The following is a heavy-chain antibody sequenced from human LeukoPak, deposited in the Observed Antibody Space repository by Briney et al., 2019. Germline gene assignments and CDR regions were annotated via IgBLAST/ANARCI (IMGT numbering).Heavy chain of an antibody. D-gene: IGHD6-13*01. V-gene: IGHV1-2*02. CDR2: INPNSGGT. Sequence: ASVKVSCKASGYTFTGYYMHWVRQAPGQGLEWMGWINPNSGGTNYAQKFQGRVTMTRDTSISTAYMELSRLRSEDTAVYYCATFEVYSSSPPEYYFDYWGQGTLVTVSS. J-gene: IGHJ4*02. CDR1: GYTFTGYY. CDR3: ATFEVYSSSPPEYYFDY.